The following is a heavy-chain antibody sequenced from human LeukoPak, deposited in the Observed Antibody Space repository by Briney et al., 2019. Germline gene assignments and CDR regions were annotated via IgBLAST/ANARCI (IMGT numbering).Heavy chain of an antibody. Sequence: SETLSLTCTVSGGSIRSYYWSWIRQPPGKGLEWIGYIYYSGSTNYNPSLKSRVTISVDTSKNQFSLRLSSVTAADTAVYYCARGFGYYDSSGYLQAFDIWGQGTMVTVSS. J-gene: IGHJ3*02. CDR1: GGSIRSYY. CDR2: IYYSGST. CDR3: ARGFGYYDSSGYLQAFDI. D-gene: IGHD3-22*01. V-gene: IGHV4-59*01.